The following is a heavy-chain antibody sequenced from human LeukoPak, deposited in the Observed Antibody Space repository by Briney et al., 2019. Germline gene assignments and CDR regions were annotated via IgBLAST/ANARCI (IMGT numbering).Heavy chain of an antibody. CDR3: ARERDVDTAMALPGYFDY. D-gene: IGHD5-18*01. V-gene: IGHV3-33*08. Sequence: GGSLRLSCAASGFTFSSYWMSWVRQAPGKGLEWVAVIWYDGSNKYYADSVKGRFTISRDNSKNTLYLQMNSLRAEDTAVYYCARERDVDTAMALPGYFDYWGQGTLVTVSS. J-gene: IGHJ4*02. CDR1: GFTFSSYW. CDR2: IWYDGSNK.